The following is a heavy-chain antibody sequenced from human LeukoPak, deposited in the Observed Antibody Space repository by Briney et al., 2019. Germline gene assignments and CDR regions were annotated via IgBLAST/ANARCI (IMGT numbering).Heavy chain of an antibody. D-gene: IGHD3-22*01. CDR3: ANLGYDSSGYGGAY. V-gene: IGHV3-23*01. J-gene: IGHJ4*02. CDR1: GFTFSGFA. CDR2: ISRSGEST. Sequence: GGSLRLSCAASGFTFSGFAMSWIRQAPGKGLEWVSSISRSGESTFYADSVRGRFTISRDNSKNTVSLQMESLRAEDTALYYCANLGYDSSGYGGAYWGQGTLVTVSS.